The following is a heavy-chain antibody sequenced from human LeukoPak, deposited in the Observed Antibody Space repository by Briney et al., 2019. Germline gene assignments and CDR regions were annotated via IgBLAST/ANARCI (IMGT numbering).Heavy chain of an antibody. CDR3: ATTDRYCSGGSCYSGLFDY. J-gene: IGHJ4*02. CDR2: ISGSGGST. V-gene: IGHV3-23*01. D-gene: IGHD2-15*01. CDR1: GFTFSSYG. Sequence: GGSLRLSCAASGFTFSSYGLSWVRQAPGKGLEWVSAISGSGGSTYYADSVKGRFTISRDNSKNTLYLQMNSLRAEDTAVYYCATTDRYCSGGSCYSGLFDYWGQGTLVTVSS.